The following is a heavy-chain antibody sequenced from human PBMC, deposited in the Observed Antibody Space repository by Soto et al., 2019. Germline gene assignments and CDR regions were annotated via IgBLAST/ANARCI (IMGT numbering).Heavy chain of an antibody. J-gene: IGHJ4*02. D-gene: IGHD5-18*01. Sequence: GGSLRLSCAASGITFSNYVLSWVRQAPGKGLEGVSSISGSGTSTYYADSVKGRFSISRDTSKSTLYLHMSSLRADDTAIYYCAKEAGGGAAMVTSYFDSWGQGTLVTVSS. CDR1: GITFSNYV. V-gene: IGHV3-23*01. CDR2: ISGSGTST. CDR3: AKEAGGGAAMVTSYFDS.